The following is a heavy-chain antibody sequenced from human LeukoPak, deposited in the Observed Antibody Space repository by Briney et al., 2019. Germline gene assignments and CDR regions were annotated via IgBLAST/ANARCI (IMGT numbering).Heavy chain of an antibody. V-gene: IGHV1-46*01. J-gene: IGHJ4*02. CDR1: GYTFTSYG. CDR3: VAGAGDYFDY. CDR2: INPSGGST. D-gene: IGHD6-19*01. Sequence: AASVKVSCKASGYTFTSYGISWVRQAPGQGLEWMGIINPSGGSTSYAQKFQGRVTMTRDTSTSTVYMELSSLRSEDTAVYYCVAGAGDYFDYWGQGTLVTVSS.